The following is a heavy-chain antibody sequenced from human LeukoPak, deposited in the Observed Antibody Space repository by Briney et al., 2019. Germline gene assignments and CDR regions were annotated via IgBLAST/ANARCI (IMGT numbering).Heavy chain of an antibody. CDR3: ARESSGWYLEQYYFDY. D-gene: IGHD6-19*01. CDR1: GFTFSDYY. V-gene: IGHV3-21*01. Sequence: GGSLRLSCAASGFTFSDYYMNWVRQAPGKGLEWVSSISSSSSYIYCADSVKGRFTISRDNAKNSLYLQMNSLRAEDTAVYYCARESSGWYLEQYYFDYWGQGTLVTVSS. CDR2: ISSSSSYI. J-gene: IGHJ4*02.